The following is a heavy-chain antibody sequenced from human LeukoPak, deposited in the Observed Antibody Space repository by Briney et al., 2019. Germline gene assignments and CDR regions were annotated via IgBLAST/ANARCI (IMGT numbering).Heavy chain of an antibody. CDR3: ARGASPKDAVFFDY. Sequence: SETLSLTCSLSGVSITSGSYYGGSIRPSAGKGLEWIGRVHSSGDIYHNAAFRSRAAVSGDASKNPFSLQLNSVPAADTAVYYCARGASPKDAVFFDYWGQGALITVSS. CDR1: GVSITSGSYY. J-gene: IGHJ4*02. V-gene: IGHV4-61*02. D-gene: IGHD3-16*01. CDR2: VHSSGDI.